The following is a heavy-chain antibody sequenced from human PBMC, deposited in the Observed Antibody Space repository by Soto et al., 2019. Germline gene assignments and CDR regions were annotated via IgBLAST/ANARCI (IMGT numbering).Heavy chain of an antibody. CDR2: ISSSGSTI. V-gene: IGHV3-48*03. CDR1: GFTFSSYE. CDR3: ARGSQYSSSPKHWYFDL. Sequence: GGSLRLSCAASGFTFSSYEMNWVRQAPGKGLEWVSYISSSGSTIYYADSVKGRFTISRDNAKNSLYLQMNSLRAEDTAVYYCARGSQYSSSPKHWYFDLWGRGTLVTVAS. D-gene: IGHD6-6*01. J-gene: IGHJ2*01.